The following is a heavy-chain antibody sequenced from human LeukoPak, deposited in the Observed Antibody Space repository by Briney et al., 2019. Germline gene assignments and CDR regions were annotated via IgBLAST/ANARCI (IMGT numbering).Heavy chain of an antibody. CDR2: ISSNGGST. D-gene: IGHD3-10*01. J-gene: IGHJ4*02. CDR3: AKVVVGPRWGERGLLDFDY. V-gene: IGHV3-64*01. Sequence: GGSLRLSCAASGFTFSSYAMHWVRQAPGKGLEYVSAISSNGGSTYYANSVKGRFTISRDNSKNTLYLQMNSLRAEDTAVYYCAKVVVGPRWGERGLLDFDYWGQGTLVTVSS. CDR1: GFTFSSYA.